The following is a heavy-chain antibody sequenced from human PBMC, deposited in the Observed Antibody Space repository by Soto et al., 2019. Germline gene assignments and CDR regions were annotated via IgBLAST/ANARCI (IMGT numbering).Heavy chain of an antibody. CDR2: IYHSGST. V-gene: IGHV4-4*02. CDR1: GGSISSSNW. Sequence: PSETLSLTCAVSGGSISSSNWWSWVRQPPGKGLEWIGEIYHSGSTNYNPSLKSRVTISVDKSKNQFSLKLSSVTAADTAMYYWARPAAAGKYYNGMDVWGQGTTVTVSS. D-gene: IGHD6-13*01. J-gene: IGHJ6*02. CDR3: ARPAAAGKYYNGMDV.